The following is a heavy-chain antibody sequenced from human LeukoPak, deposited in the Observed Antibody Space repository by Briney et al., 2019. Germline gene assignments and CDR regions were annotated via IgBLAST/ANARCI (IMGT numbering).Heavy chain of an antibody. D-gene: IGHD4-11*01. CDR1: GFTFNIYA. V-gene: IGHV3-23*05. Sequence: GGSLRLSCAASGFTFNIYAMNWVRQAPGKGLEWVSTFKTKYHQVYYAESVRGRFTISTDNSRNTVFLQMNSLRADDTALYYCARSVPDYTRFDYWGQGALVTVSS. CDR2: FKTKYHQV. CDR3: ARSVPDYTRFDY. J-gene: IGHJ4*02.